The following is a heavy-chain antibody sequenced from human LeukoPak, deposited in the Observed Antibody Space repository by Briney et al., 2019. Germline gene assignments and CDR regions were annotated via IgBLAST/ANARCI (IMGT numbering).Heavy chain of an antibody. CDR3: AKGPAPYCSGGSCYSPHWYFDL. J-gene: IGHJ2*01. CDR2: ISGSGNTT. Sequence: GGSLRLSCTASGFTFSNYAMSWVRQAPGKGLEWVSAISGSGNTTYFGDSVTGRFTISRDNPKNTVYLQMNSLSAEDTAVYYCAKGPAPYCSGGSCYSPHWYFDLWGRGTLVTVSS. CDR1: GFTFSNYA. D-gene: IGHD2-15*01. V-gene: IGHV3-23*01.